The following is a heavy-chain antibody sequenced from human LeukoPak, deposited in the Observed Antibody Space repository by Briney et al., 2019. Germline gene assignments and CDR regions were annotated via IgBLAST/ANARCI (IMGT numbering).Heavy chain of an antibody. CDR3: ARTTRDYGGTLGY. CDR1: GYTFTGYY. V-gene: IGHV1-2*02. CDR2: INPNSGGT. J-gene: IGHJ4*02. Sequence: ASVKVSCKASGYTFTGYYMHWVRQAPGQGLEWMGWINPNSGGTNYAQKFQGRVTMTRDTSISTAYMELSRLRSDDTAVYYCARTTRDYGGTLGYWGQGTLVTASS. D-gene: IGHD4-23*01.